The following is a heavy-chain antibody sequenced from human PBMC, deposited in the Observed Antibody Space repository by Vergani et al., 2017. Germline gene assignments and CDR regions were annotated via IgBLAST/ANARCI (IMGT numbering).Heavy chain of an antibody. CDR2: ISLTGTT. J-gene: IGHJ5*02. CDR1: GGSINSELHY. D-gene: IGHD1-7*01. Sequence: QVQLQESGPGLVRSSQTLSLTCTVSGGSINSELHYWSWVRQPAGKGLEWIGRISLTGTTSDNPSLKSRLTMSIDTSKNLFAVKLRSVTAADTTVYFCARVVRNYFDGTTYNRSPFDAWGQGILVTVSS. CDR3: ARVVRNYFDGTTYNRSPFDA. V-gene: IGHV4-61*02.